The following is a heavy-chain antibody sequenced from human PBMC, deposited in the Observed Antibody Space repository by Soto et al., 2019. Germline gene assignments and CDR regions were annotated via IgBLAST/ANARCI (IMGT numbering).Heavy chain of an antibody. CDR1: GASISSSTYY. V-gene: IGHV4-39*01. CDR2: IYYSGSI. J-gene: IGHJ3*02. D-gene: IGHD2-15*01. Sequence: SETLSLTCTVSGASISSSTYYWGWIRQSPGKGLEWIGNIYYSGSIYYNPSLKSRLTISVDSSRNQFSLKVNSVTVADTAVYYCQGGYCSAGSCYFPRDDDSDMWGPGTLVTVSS. CDR3: QGGYCSAGSCYFPRDDDSDM.